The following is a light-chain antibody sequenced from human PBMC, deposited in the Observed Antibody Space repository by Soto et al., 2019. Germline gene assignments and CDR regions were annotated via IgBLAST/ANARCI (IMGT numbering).Light chain of an antibody. CDR1: SGDVGGYNY. J-gene: IGLJ3*02. Sequence: QSALTQPASVSGSPGQSITISCTGTSGDVGGYNYVSWDQQHPDKAPKRMIYEVSNRPSGVSNRFSGSESGNTASLTISGLHADDEADYYCTSYTRSSTGVFGGGTTPTVL. CDR2: EVS. CDR3: TSYTRSSTGV. V-gene: IGLV2-14*01.